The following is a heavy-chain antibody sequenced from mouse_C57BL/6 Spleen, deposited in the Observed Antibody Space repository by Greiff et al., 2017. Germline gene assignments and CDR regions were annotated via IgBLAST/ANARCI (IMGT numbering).Heavy chain of an antibody. CDR1: GFNIKDDY. CDR3: TTGYGVDY. J-gene: IGHJ2*01. V-gene: IGHV14-4*01. CDR2: IDPENGDT. Sequence: VHVKQSGAELVRPGASVKLSCTASGFNIKDDYMHWVKQRPEQGLEWIGWIDPENGDTEYASKFQGKATITADTSSNTAYLQLSSLTSEDTAVYYCTTGYGVDYWGQGTTLTVSS. D-gene: IGHD2-2*01.